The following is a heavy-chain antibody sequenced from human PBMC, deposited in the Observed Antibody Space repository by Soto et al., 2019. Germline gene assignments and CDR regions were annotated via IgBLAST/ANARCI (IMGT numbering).Heavy chain of an antibody. CDR1: GYTFTSYD. V-gene: IGHV1-8*01. J-gene: IGHJ6*03. D-gene: IGHD2-2*01. CDR3: ARAIRSGPCPDIVVVPAAIPCYYYYMDV. CDR2: MNPNSGNT. Sequence: ASVKVSCKASGYTFTSYDINWVRQATGQGLEWMGWMNPNSGNTGYAQKFQGRVTMTRNTSISTAYMELSSLRSEDTAVYYCARAIRSGPCPDIVVVPAAIPCYYYYMDVWGKGTTVTVSS.